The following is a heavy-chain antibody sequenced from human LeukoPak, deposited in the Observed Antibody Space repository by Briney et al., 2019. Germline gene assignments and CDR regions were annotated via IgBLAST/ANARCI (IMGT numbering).Heavy chain of an antibody. J-gene: IGHJ4*02. Sequence: GGSLRLSCAASEFSVGSNYMTWVRQAPGKGLEWVSLIYSGGSTYYADSVKGRFTISRDNSKNTLYLQMNSLRAEDTALYYCARGPMFRGVFIRRSKSGYFDYWGQGTLVTVSS. V-gene: IGHV3-66*01. CDR3: ARGPMFRGVFIRRSKSGYFDY. CDR2: IYSGGST. CDR1: EFSVGSNY. D-gene: IGHD3-10*01.